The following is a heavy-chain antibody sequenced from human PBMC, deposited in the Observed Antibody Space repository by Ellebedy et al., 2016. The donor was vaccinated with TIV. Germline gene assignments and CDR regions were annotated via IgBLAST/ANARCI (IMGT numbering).Heavy chain of an antibody. V-gene: IGHV1-69*13. J-gene: IGHJ4*02. CDR3: ARDKAAGSENFDY. D-gene: IGHD6-13*01. Sequence: SVKVSXXASGGTFSSYAISWVRQAPGQGLEWMGGIIPIFGTANYAQKFQGRVTITADESTSTAYMELSSLRSEDTAVYYCARDKAAGSENFDYWGQGTLVTVSS. CDR1: GGTFSSYA. CDR2: IIPIFGTA.